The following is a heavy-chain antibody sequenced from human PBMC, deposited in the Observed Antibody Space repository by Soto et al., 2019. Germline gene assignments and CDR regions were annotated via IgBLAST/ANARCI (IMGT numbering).Heavy chain of an antibody. CDR3: ARDRGRIAVAGFDY. V-gene: IGHV1-18*01. CDR1: GYTFTSYG. D-gene: IGHD6-19*01. J-gene: IGHJ4*02. Sequence: ASVKVSCKASGYTFTSYGSSWVRQAPGQGLEWMGWISAYNGNTNYAQKLQGRVTMTTDTSTSTAYMELRSLRSDDTAVYYCARDRGRIAVAGFDYWGQGTLVTVSS. CDR2: ISAYNGNT.